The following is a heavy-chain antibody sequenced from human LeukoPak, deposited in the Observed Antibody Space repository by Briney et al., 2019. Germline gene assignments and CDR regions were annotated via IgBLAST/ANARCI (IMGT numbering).Heavy chain of an antibody. D-gene: IGHD3-10*01. V-gene: IGHV1-18*01. Sequence: EASVTVSCKASGYTFTSYGISWVRQAPGQGLEWMGWISAYNGNTNYAQKLQGRVTMTRNTSISTAYMELSSLRSEDTAVYYCARAPPITMVRGVIIEDNWFDPWGQGTLVTVSS. J-gene: IGHJ5*02. CDR3: ARAPPITMVRGVIIEDNWFDP. CDR2: ISAYNGNT. CDR1: GYTFTSYG.